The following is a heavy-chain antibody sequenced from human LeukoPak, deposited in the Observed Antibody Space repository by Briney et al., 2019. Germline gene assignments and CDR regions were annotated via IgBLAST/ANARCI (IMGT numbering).Heavy chain of an antibody. J-gene: IGHJ6*02. CDR3: ARMEQLYYYGMDV. V-gene: IGHV4-34*01. CDR2: INHSGST. CDR1: GGSFSGYY. Sequence: SETLSLTCAVYGGSFSGYYWSWIRQPPGKGLEWIGEINHSGSTNYNPSLKSRVTISVDTSKNQFSLKLSSVTAADTAVYYCARMEQLYYYGMDVWGQGTTVTVS. D-gene: IGHD6-13*01.